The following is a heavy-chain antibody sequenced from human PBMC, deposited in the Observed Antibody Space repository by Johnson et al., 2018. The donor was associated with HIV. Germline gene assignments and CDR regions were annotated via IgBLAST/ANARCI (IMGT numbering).Heavy chain of an antibody. J-gene: IGHJ3*02. CDR1: GFVFNNYA. CDR2: ISFDGTTI. V-gene: IGHV3-30-3*01. CDR3: ARARLLWFRELWPHDAFDI. Sequence: VQLVESGGGVVQPGRSLRLSCAASGFVFNNYALHWVRQAPGQGLEWVAVISFDGTTIYYANSAEGRFTISRDNSRDTLSLQMNSLRVEDTALYYCARARLLWFRELWPHDAFDIWGQGTKVTVSS. D-gene: IGHD3-10*01.